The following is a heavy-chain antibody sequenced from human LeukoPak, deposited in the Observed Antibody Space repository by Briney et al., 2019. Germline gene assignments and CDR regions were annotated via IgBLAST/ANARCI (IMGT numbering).Heavy chain of an antibody. CDR3: AREVYYDSSGYYYYAFDI. CDR1: GFTFSDYS. CDR2: ISSSSSTI. V-gene: IGHV3-48*02. D-gene: IGHD3-22*01. Sequence: PGGSLRLSCAASGFTFSDYSMNWVRQAPGKGLEWLSDISSSSSTIYYADSVKGRFTISRDNAKNSLYLQMNSLRDEDTAVYYCAREVYYDSSGYYYYAFDIWGQGTMVTVSS. J-gene: IGHJ3*02.